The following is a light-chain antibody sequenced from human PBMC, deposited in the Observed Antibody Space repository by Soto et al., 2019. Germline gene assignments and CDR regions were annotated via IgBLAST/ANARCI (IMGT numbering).Light chain of an antibody. CDR2: DAS. J-gene: IGKJ3*01. CDR3: QQYGSAPFT. CDR1: QSVASSR. Sequence: EMVLTQSPGTLSLSPGERATLSCRASQSVASSRLAWYRQKPGQTPRLLIYDASSRATGIPDRISGSGSGTDFTLTISRPEPEDFAVYYCQQYGSAPFTFGPGTKVDIK. V-gene: IGKV3-20*01.